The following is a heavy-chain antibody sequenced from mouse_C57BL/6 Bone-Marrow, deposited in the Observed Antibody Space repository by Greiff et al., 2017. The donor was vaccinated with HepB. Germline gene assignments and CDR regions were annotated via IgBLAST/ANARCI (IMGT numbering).Heavy chain of an antibody. V-gene: IGHV1-26*01. CDR2: INPNNGGT. CDR1: GYTFTDYY. CDR3: ARESYYYGSSRYFDY. Sequence: EVQLQQSGPELVKPGASVKISCKASGYTFTDYYMNWVKQSHGKSLEWIGDINPNNGGTSYNQKFKGKATLTVDKSSSTAYMELRSLTSEDSAVYYCARESYYYGSSRYFDYWGQGTTLTVSS. J-gene: IGHJ2*01. D-gene: IGHD1-1*01.